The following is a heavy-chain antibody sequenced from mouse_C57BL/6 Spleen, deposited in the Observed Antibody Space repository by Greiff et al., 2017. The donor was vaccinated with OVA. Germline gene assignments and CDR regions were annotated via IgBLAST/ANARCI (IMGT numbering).Heavy chain of an antibody. Sequence: EVQRVESEGGLVQPGSSMKLSCTASGFTFSDYYMAWVRQVPEKGLEWVANINYDGSSTYYLDSLKSRFIISRDNAKNILYLQMSSLKSEDTATYYCAREGLLRDYAMDYWGQGTSVTVSS. CDR2: INYDGSST. CDR3: AREGLLRDYAMDY. V-gene: IGHV5-16*01. J-gene: IGHJ4*01. CDR1: GFTFSDYY. D-gene: IGHD1-1*01.